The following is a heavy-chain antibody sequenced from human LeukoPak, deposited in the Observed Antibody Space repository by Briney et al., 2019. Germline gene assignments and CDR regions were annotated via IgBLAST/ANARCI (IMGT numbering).Heavy chain of an antibody. CDR1: GGSFSGYY. J-gene: IGHJ4*02. CDR2: INHSGST. V-gene: IGHV4-34*01. CDR3: ARDAPSATGELDY. Sequence: SETLSLTCAVYGGSFSGYYWSWIRLPPGKGLEWIGEINHSGSTNYNPSLKRRVTISVDTSKNQFSLKLSSVTAADTAVYYCARDAPSATGELDYWGQGTLVTVSS. D-gene: IGHD7-27*01.